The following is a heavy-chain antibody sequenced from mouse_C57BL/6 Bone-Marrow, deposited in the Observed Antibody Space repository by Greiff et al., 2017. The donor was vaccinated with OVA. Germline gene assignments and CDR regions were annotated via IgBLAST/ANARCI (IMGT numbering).Heavy chain of an antibody. CDR1: GYTFTSYW. CDR2: IDPSDSYT. CDR3: ARYGTTVVARNLDV. J-gene: IGHJ1*03. V-gene: IGHV1-69*01. D-gene: IGHD1-1*01. Sequence: QVQLQQPGAELVMPGASVKLSCKASGYTFTSYWMHWVKQRPGQGLEWIGEIDPSDSYTNYNQKFKGKATLTVDKSSSTAYMQLSSLTSEDSAVYYCARYGTTVVARNLDVWGTGTTVTVSS.